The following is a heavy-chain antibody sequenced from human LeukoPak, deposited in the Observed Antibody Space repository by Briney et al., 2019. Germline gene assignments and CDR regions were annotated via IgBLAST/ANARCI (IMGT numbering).Heavy chain of an antibody. D-gene: IGHD2-2*01. CDR2: IYYSGST. CDR3: ARVWPGPYCSSTSCYGWYFDL. Sequence: PSETLSLTCTVSGGSISSYYWSWIRQPPGKGLEWIGYIYYSGSTNYNPSLKSRVTISVDTSKNQFSLKLSSVTAADTAVYYCARVWPGPYCSSTSCYGWYFDLWGRGTLVTVSS. V-gene: IGHV4-59*01. J-gene: IGHJ2*01. CDR1: GGSISSYY.